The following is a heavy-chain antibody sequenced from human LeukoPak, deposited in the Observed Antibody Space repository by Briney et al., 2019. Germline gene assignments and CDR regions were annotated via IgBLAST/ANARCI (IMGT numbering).Heavy chain of an antibody. D-gene: IGHD2-2*01. CDR1: ASTFSNDA. V-gene: IGHV3-30-3*01. J-gene: IGHJ6*02. CDR3: ARAFGCSGTSCHARWGYYYYAMDV. CDR2: VSYDETNK. Sequence: GGSLRLSCAASASTFSNDAIHWVRQAPGEGLEWVAVVSYDETNKYYADSVKGRFTISRDNSKNTVYLQMSSLRAEDTAMYYCARAFGCSGTSCHARWGYYYYAMDVWGQGTTVTVSS.